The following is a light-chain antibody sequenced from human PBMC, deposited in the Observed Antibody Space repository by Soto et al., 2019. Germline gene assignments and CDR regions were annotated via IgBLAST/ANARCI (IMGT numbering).Light chain of an antibody. V-gene: IGLV2-11*01. CDR1: SNDVGGDNY. CDR2: DVN. CDR3: CSYAGSYTFVI. J-gene: IGLJ2*01. Sequence: QSALTQPRSVSGSPGQSITISCTGTSNDVGGDNYVSWYQQHPGKAPKLLIYDVNKRPSRVPDRFSGSKSGNTASLTISGLQAEDEADYHCCSYAGSYTFVIFGGGTKVTVL.